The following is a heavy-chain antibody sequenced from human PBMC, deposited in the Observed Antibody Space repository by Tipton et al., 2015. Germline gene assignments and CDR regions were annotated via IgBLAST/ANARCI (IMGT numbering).Heavy chain of an antibody. CDR2: IQYSGST. J-gene: IGHJ4*02. CDR1: SDSISKYY. V-gene: IGHV4-59*07. D-gene: IGHD4-23*01. Sequence: TLSLTCTVSSDSISKYYWSWIRQPPGKELEWIGYIQYSGSTNYNPSLKSRVTISVDTSKTQFSLKMRSVTATDTAVYYCARARGRHGGLFDSWGQGTLVTASS. CDR3: ARARGRHGGLFDS.